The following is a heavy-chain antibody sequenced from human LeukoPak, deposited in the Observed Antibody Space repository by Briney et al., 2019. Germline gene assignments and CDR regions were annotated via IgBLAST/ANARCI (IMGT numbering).Heavy chain of an antibody. V-gene: IGHV4-34*01. CDR2: INHSGST. CDR1: GGSFSGYY. CDR3: ARHSDSGYADY. Sequence: PSETLSLTCAVYGGSFSGYYRSWIRQPPGKGLEWIGEINHSGSTNYNPSLKSRVTISVDTSKNQFSLKLSSVTAADTAVYYCARHSDSGYADYWGQGTLVTVSS. J-gene: IGHJ4*02. D-gene: IGHD3-22*01.